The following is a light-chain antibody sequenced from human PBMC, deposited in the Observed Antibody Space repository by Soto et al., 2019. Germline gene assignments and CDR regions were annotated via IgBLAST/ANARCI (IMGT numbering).Light chain of an antibody. CDR1: QSISNY. CDR3: QQRYSTPRT. J-gene: IGKJ1*01. CDR2: AAS. V-gene: IGKV1-39*01. Sequence: DIQMTQSPSSLSASVGDRVTITCRASQSISNYLNWYQQKPGKAPKLLMYAASSLQSGVPSRFGGSGSGTDFTLTISSLQPEDFATYYCQQRYSTPRTFGQGPKVEIK.